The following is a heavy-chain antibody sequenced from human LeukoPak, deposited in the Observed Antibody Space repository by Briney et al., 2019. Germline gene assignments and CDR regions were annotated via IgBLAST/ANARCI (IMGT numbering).Heavy chain of an antibody. CDR3: ARAGYNWNSGEFGY. V-gene: IGHV3-23*01. CDR1: GFTFSSYA. CDR2: ISGSGGST. J-gene: IGHJ4*02. D-gene: IGHD1-7*01. Sequence: GGSLRLSCAASGFTFSSYAMSWVRQAPGKGLEWVSAISGSGGSTYYADSVKGRFTISRDNADNSLYLQMNSLRAEDTAVYYCARAGYNWNSGEFGYWGQGTLVIVSS.